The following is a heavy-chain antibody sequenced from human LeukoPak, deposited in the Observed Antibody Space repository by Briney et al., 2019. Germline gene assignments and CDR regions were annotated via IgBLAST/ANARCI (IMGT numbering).Heavy chain of an antibody. D-gene: IGHD2-2*01. CDR3: AKDGRCSSTSCYPTGFDP. CDR1: GFTFSSYA. Sequence: GGSLRLSCAASGFTFSSYAMSWVRQAPGKGLEWVSAISGSGGSTYYADSVKGRFTISRDNSKNTLYLQMNSLRAEDTAVYYCAKDGRCSSTSCYPTGFDPWGQGTPVTVSS. CDR2: ISGSGGST. V-gene: IGHV3-23*01. J-gene: IGHJ5*02.